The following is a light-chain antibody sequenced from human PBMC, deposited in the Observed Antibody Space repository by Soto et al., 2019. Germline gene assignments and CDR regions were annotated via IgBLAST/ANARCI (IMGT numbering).Light chain of an antibody. CDR2: ANN. V-gene: IGLV1-44*01. CDR3: AAWDDSLNGYV. Sequence: QSVLTQPPSASGTPGQRVTISCSVSSSNIGSNTVNWYQQLPGTAPKLLIHANNQRPSGVPDRFSGSKSGTSASLAISWLQSEEADYYCAAWDDSLNGYVFGTGTKVTVL. J-gene: IGLJ1*01. CDR1: SSNIGSNT.